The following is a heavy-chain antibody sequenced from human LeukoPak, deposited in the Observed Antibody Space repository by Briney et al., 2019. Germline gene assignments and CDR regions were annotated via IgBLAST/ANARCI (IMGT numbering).Heavy chain of an antibody. CDR1: GGSISSGSYY. CDR2: IYTSGST. CDR3: ARAENQLAYCGGDCSTLDFDL. Sequence: SQTLSLTCTVSGGSISSGSYYWSWIRQPAGKGLEWIGRIYTSGSTNYNPSLKSRVTISVDTSKNQFSLKLSSVTAADTAVYYCARAENQLAYCGGDCSTLDFDLWGRGTLVTVSS. D-gene: IGHD2-21*02. J-gene: IGHJ2*01. V-gene: IGHV4-61*02.